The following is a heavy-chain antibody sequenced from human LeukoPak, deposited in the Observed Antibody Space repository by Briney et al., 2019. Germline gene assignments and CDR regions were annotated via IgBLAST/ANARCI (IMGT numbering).Heavy chain of an antibody. Sequence: ASVKVSCKASGYTFTSYGISWVRQATGQGLEWMGWISTNNGDTKYGKKFQGRVIMTTDTSTSTAYMEVRSLRSDDTAVYYCARDDDYNPLVHWGQGTLVTVSS. J-gene: IGHJ4*02. D-gene: IGHD4/OR15-4a*01. CDR2: ISTNNGDT. CDR1: GYTFTSYG. CDR3: ARDDDYNPLVH. V-gene: IGHV1-18*01.